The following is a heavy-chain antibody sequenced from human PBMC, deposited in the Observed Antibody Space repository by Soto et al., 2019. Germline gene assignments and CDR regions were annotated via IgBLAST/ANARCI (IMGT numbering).Heavy chain of an antibody. CDR2: ISGSGGST. CDR1: GFTFSSYA. Sequence: EVQLLESGGGLVQPGGSLRLSCAASGFTFSSYAMSWVRQAPGKGLEWVSAISGSGGSTYYADSVKGRFTISRDNSKNTLYLQMNSLRAEDTAEYYCAKDLGPRGYPDPWGQGTLVTVSS. V-gene: IGHV3-23*01. D-gene: IGHD3-16*01. CDR3: AKDLGPRGYPDP. J-gene: IGHJ5*02.